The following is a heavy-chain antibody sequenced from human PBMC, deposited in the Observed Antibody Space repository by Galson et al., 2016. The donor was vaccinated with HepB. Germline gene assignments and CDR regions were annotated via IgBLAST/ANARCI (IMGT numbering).Heavy chain of an antibody. CDR2: ISAYNGNT. CDR3: ARASTSWINWFDP. D-gene: IGHD2-2*01. Sequence: SVKVSCKASGYTFTSHDISWVRQAPGQGPEWMGWISAYNGNTNYAQKLQGRVTMTTDKSTSTAYMELRSLRSDDTAVYYCARASTSWINWFDPWGQGTLVTVSS. V-gene: IGHV1-18*01. CDR1: GYTFTSHD. J-gene: IGHJ5*02.